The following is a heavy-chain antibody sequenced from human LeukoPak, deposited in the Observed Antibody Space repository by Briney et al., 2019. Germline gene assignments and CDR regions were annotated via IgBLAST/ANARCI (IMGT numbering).Heavy chain of an antibody. CDR1: GYTFTSYG. CDR3: ARFKAYYDSSGYNDAFDI. V-gene: IGHV1-18*01. J-gene: IGHJ3*02. Sequence: ASVKVSCKASGYTFTSYGISWVRQAPGQGLEWMGWISAYNGNTNYAQKLQGRVTMTTDTSTSTAYMELRSLKSDDTAVYYCARFKAYYDSSGYNDAFDIWGQGTMVTVSS. CDR2: ISAYNGNT. D-gene: IGHD3-22*01.